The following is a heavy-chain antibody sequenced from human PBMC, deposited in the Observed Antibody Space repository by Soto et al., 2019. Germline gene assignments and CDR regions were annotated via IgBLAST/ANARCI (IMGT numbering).Heavy chain of an antibody. V-gene: IGHV1-18*01. D-gene: IGHD3-10*01. Sequence: ASVKVSCKASGYTFTSYGISWVRQAPGQGLEWMGWISAYNGNTNYAQKLQGRVTMTTDTSTSTAYMELRSLRSDDTAVYYCARDRLVLLWFGDHTGGMDVWGQGTTVTVSS. CDR2: ISAYNGNT. J-gene: IGHJ6*02. CDR1: GYTFTSYG. CDR3: ARDRLVLLWFGDHTGGMDV.